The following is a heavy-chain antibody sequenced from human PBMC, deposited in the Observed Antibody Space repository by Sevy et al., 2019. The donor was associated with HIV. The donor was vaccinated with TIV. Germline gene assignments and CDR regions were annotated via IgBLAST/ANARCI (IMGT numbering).Heavy chain of an antibody. CDR2: ISSSSSYI. Sequence: GGSLRLSCAASGFTFSSYSMNWVRQAPGKGLEWVSSISSSSSYIYYGDSVKGRFTISRDNAKNSLYLQMKSLGAEDTAVYYGARGPPVDIVVVPAAYYYYGMDVWGQGTTVTVSS. V-gene: IGHV3-21*01. CDR1: GFTFSSYS. J-gene: IGHJ6*02. D-gene: IGHD2-2*01. CDR3: ARGPPVDIVVVPAAYYYYGMDV.